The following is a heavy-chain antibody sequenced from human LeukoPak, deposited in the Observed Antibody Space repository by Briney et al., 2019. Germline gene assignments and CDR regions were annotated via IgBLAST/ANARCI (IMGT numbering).Heavy chain of an antibody. CDR3: AELGITMIGGV. CDR2: ISSSGSNK. CDR1: GFTFSSFE. V-gene: IGHV3-48*03. J-gene: IGHJ6*04. Sequence: GGSLRLSCAASGFTFSSFEMNWVRQAPGKGRDWVAYISSSGSNKYYADSVKGRFTIARDNAKNSLYLQINSLRAEDTAVYYCAELGITMIGGVWGKGTTVTISS. D-gene: IGHD3-10*02.